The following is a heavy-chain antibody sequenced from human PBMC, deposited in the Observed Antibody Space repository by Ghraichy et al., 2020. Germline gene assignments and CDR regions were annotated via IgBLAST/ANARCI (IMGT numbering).Heavy chain of an antibody. J-gene: IGHJ4*02. Sequence: LSLEGAASGFTFSSYAISWVRQAPGKGLEWVSAISGSGGSTYYADSVTGRFTISRDNSKNTLYLQMNSLRAEDTAVYYCAKGPAVVVAATSDYWGQGTLVTVSS. D-gene: IGHD2-15*01. V-gene: IGHV3-23*01. CDR1: GFTFSSYA. CDR3: AKGPAVVVAATSDY. CDR2: ISGSGGST.